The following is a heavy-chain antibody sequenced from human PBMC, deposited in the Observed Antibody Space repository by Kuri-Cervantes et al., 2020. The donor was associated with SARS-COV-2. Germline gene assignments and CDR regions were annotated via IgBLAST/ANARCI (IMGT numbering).Heavy chain of an antibody. Sequence: GGSLRLSCAASGFTFSGYAMSWVRQAPGKGLEWVSAISGSGGSTYYADSVKGRFTISRDNSKNTLYLQMNSLRAEDTAVYYCAKDSPEIVVVPAAPLYFDLWGRGTLVTVSS. J-gene: IGHJ2*01. CDR3: AKDSPEIVVVPAAPLYFDL. D-gene: IGHD2-2*01. CDR2: ISGSGGST. CDR1: GFTFSGYA. V-gene: IGHV3-23*01.